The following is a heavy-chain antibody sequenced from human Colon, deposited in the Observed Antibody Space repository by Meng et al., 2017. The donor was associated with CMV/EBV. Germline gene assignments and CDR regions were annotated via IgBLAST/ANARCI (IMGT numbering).Heavy chain of an antibody. V-gene: IGHV1-8*01. CDR3: ARAQRSCSRTICHYHFDI. J-gene: IGHJ4*02. CDR2: MNPNNDNT. D-gene: IGHD2-2*01. CDR1: YTFTRYD. Sequence: YTFTRYDINWVRQAPGQGLEWMGWMNPNNDNTEHAQKFQGRVIMTRNTSISTVYMELSRLRSEDTAVYYCARAQRSCSRTICHYHFDIWGQGSLVTVSS.